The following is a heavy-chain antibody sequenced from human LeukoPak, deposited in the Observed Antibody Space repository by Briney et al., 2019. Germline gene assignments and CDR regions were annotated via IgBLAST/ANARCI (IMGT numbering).Heavy chain of an antibody. CDR2: ISSGSSYI. CDR1: GFTFSSYS. CDR3: ARDGEGYFDY. Sequence: GGSLRLSCAASGFTFSSYSMNWVRQAPGKGLEWVSSISSGSSYIYYADSVKGRFTISRDNAKNSLYLQMNSLRAEDTAVYYCARDGEGYFDYWGQGTLVTVSS. D-gene: IGHD6-13*01. J-gene: IGHJ4*02. V-gene: IGHV3-21*01.